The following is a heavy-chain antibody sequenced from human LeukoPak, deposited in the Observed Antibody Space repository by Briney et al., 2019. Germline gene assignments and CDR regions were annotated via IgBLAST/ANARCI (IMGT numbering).Heavy chain of an antibody. CDR1: GFTFSSYA. D-gene: IGHD6-6*01. CDR2: ISGSGGST. Sequence: GGSLRLSCAASGFTFSSYAMSWVRQAPGKGLEWVSAISGSGGSTYYADSVKGRFTISRDNSKNTLYLQMNSVRDEDTAVYYCAKDLVPYYFDYGRQGTLVTLSS. J-gene: IGHJ4*02. V-gene: IGHV3-23*01. CDR3: AKDLVPYYFDY.